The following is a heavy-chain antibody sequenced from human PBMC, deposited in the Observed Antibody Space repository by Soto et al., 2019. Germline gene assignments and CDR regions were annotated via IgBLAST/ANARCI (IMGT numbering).Heavy chain of an antibody. J-gene: IGHJ3*02. CDR2: IRSKANSYAT. CDR1: GFTFSGSA. V-gene: IGHV3-73*01. CDR3: TSSLLWFGETFDAFDI. D-gene: IGHD3-10*01. Sequence: GGSLRLSCAASGFTFSGSAMHWVRQASGKGLEWVGRIRSKANSYATAYVASAKGRFTISRDDSKNTAYLQMNSLKTEDTAVYYCTSSLLWFGETFDAFDIWGQGTMVTVSS.